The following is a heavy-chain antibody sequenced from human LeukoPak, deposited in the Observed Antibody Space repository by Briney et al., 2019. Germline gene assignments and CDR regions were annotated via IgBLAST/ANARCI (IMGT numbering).Heavy chain of an antibody. J-gene: IGHJ5*02. CDR3: ARVQYQLLFEGNWFDP. CDR1: GYTFSGYY. Sequence: GASVTVSCKASGYTFSGYYIHWARQAPGQGLEWMGWINPNSGDTHYAQKFQGRVTMTRDTSSSTAYMDLNSLISDDTAVYYCARVQYQLLFEGNWFDPWGQGTLVTVSS. V-gene: IGHV1-2*02. CDR2: INPNSGDT. D-gene: IGHD2-2*01.